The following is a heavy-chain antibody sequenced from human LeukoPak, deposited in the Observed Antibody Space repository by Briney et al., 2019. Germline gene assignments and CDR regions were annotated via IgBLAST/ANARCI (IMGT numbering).Heavy chain of an antibody. CDR2: INHSGST. CDR1: GGSFSGYY. J-gene: IGHJ6*02. CDR3: ARDQVIAARPSYYYYYGMDV. Sequence: SETLSLTCAVYGGSFSGYYWSWIRQPPGKGLEWIGKINHSGSTNYNPSLKSRVTISVDKSKNQFSLMLSSVIAADTAVYYCARDQVIAARPSYYYYYGMDVWGQGTTVTVSS. V-gene: IGHV4-34*01. D-gene: IGHD6-6*01.